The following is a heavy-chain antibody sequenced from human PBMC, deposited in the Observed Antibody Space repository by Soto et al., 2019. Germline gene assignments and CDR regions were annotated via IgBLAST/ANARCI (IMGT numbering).Heavy chain of an antibody. D-gene: IGHD3-10*01. Sequence: PSETLSLTCTVSGGSISSYYWSWIRQPPGKGLEWIGYIYYSGSTNYNPSLKSRVTISVDTSKNQFSLKLSSVTAADTAVYYCARGGYGSRSCLYYGMDVLGHGTTVTVSS. CDR2: IYYSGST. V-gene: IGHV4-59*01. J-gene: IGHJ6*02. CDR1: GGSISSYY. CDR3: ARGGYGSRSCLYYGMDV.